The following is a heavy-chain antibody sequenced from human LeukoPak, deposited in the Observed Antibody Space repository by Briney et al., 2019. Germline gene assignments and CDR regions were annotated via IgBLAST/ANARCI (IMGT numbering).Heavy chain of an antibody. J-gene: IGHJ4*02. D-gene: IGHD1-1*01. CDR3: ARGQPTTFDY. V-gene: IGHV3-74*01. CDR1: GFTFRSYW. CDR2: IYSAGSSA. Sequence: GGSLRLSCAASGFTFRSYWMHWVRQAPGKGLVWVSRIYSAGSSASYADSVKGRFTISRDNAKNTLYLQMNSLRAEDTAVYYCARGQPTTFDYWGQGTLVTVSS.